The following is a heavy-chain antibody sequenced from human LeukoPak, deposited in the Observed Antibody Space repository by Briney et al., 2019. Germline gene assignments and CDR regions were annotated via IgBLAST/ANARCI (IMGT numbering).Heavy chain of an antibody. J-gene: IGHJ4*02. CDR2: ISSSSSYI. CDR3: ARDPPSYGL. V-gene: IGHV3-21*01. Sequence: SGGSLRLSCAASGFTFSSYNMNWVRQAPGKGLEWVSSISSSSSYIYYADSVKGRFTISRDNAKNSLFLQMNGLRAEDTAVYYCARDPPSYGLWGQGTLVTVSS. D-gene: IGHD5-18*01. CDR1: GFTFSSYN.